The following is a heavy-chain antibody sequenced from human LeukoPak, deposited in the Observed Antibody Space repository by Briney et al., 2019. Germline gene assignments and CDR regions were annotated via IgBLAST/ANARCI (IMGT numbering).Heavy chain of an antibody. CDR2: IYYSGST. J-gene: IGHJ4*02. CDR3: ASLYYYDSSGYYSLDC. CDR1: GGSISSGDYY. D-gene: IGHD3-22*01. Sequence: SETLSLTCTVSGGSISSGDYYWSWIRQPPGKGLEWIGYIYYSGSTYYNPSLKSRVTISVDTSKNQFSLKLSSVTAADTAVYYCASLYYYDSSGYYSLDCWGQGTLVTVSS. V-gene: IGHV4-30-4*01.